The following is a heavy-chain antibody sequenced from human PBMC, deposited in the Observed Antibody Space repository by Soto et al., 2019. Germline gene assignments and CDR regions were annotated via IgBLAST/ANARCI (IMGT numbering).Heavy chain of an antibody. CDR1: GYSFATSG. J-gene: IGHJ4*02. Sequence: ASVKVSCKASGYSFATSGISWVRQAPGQGLEWMGWISAYNGNTNYEQKLQDRVTMTTDTSTSTAYLELRSLRSDDTAVYYCARAGHHYDSSGYDNWGQGTLVTVSS. V-gene: IGHV1-18*01. D-gene: IGHD3-22*01. CDR2: ISAYNGNT. CDR3: ARAGHHYDSSGYDN.